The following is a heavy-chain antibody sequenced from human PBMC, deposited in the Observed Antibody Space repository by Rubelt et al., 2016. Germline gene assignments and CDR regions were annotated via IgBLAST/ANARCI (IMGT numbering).Heavy chain of an antibody. V-gene: IGHV4-59*08. D-gene: IGHD6-19*01. CDR2: IYYSGGT. Sequence: QVQLQESGPGLVKPSETLSLTCTVSGGSINSYYWSWIRQPPGKGLEWIGHIYYSGGTNYNPSRNSRVTRSLDTSKSQFSLKLTSGTGADTAVYYCARSGKQWDALDYWGQGTLVTVSS. J-gene: IGHJ4*02. CDR3: ARSGKQWDALDY. CDR1: GGSINSYY.